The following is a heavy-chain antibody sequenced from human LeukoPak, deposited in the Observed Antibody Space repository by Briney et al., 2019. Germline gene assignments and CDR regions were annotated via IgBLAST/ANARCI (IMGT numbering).Heavy chain of an antibody. J-gene: IGHJ4*02. CDR2: ISSSSSYI. V-gene: IGHV3-21*01. CDR1: GFTFSSYS. D-gene: IGHD5-18*01. CDR3: ARDQYSSETDY. Sequence: GGSLRLSCAASGFTFSSYSMNWVRQAPGKGLEWVLSISSSSSYIYYADSVKGRFPISRDNAKNSLYLQMNSLRAEDTAVYYCARDQYSSETDYWGQGTLVTVSS.